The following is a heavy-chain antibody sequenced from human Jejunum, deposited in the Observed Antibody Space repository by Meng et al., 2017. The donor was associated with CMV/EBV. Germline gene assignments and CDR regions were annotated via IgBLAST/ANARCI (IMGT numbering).Heavy chain of an antibody. Sequence: CVVSGFTFSKYWMNWVRQAPGKGLVWVSRINSDGSTNYADFVKGRFTMSVDTSKNQFSLKLSSVTAADTAVYYCARLAPHYYGMDVWGQGTTVTVSS. CDR2: INSDGST. J-gene: IGHJ6*02. V-gene: IGHV3-74*01. CDR3: ARLAPHYYGMDV. CDR1: GFTFSKYW.